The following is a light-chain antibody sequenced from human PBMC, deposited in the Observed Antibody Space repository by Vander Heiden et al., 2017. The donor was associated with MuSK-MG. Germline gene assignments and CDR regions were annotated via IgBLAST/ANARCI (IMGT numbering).Light chain of an antibody. V-gene: IGLV2-8*01. CDR1: SSDVGGYNY. CDR2: DVS. Sequence: TGTSSDVGGYNYVSWYQQHPGKAPKLMIYDVSKRPSGVPDRVSGSKSGNTASLTVSGLQAEDEADYYCSSYAGSSSLVVFGGGTKLTVL. CDR3: SSYAGSSSLVV. J-gene: IGLJ2*01.